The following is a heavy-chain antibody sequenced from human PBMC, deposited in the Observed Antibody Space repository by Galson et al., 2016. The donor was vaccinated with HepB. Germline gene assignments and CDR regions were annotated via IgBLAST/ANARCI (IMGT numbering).Heavy chain of an antibody. CDR3: ASFGDWDYYGVDV. CDR1: GFSFSGYS. J-gene: IGHJ6*04. V-gene: IGHV3-48*01. D-gene: IGHD3-16*01. Sequence: SLRLSCAASGFSFSGYSMNWVRQAPGKGLEWLSHITSSIGSIYYADSVKGRFAISRDNAKNSLFLQMNFLRSEDTAVYYCASFGDWDYYGVDVWGKGTTVIVS. CDR2: ITSSIGSI.